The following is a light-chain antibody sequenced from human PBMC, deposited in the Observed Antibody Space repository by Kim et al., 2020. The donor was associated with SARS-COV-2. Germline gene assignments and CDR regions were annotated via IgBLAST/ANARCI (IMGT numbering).Light chain of an antibody. CDR1: QDIINY. Sequence: DIQMTQSPSSLSASVGDRVTITCQASQDIINYLNWYQQKPGKAPKLLIYDASNLETGVPSRFSGSGSGTDFTFTFSSLQPEDIATYYCQQYDNLPLTFGGGTKVDIK. J-gene: IGKJ4*01. CDR2: DAS. CDR3: QQYDNLPLT. V-gene: IGKV1-33*01.